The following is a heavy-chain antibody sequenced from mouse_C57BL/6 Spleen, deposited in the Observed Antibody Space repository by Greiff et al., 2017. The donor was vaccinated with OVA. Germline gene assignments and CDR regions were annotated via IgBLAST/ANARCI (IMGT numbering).Heavy chain of an antibody. Sequence: EVQRVESGAELVRPGASVKLSCTASGFNIKDDYMHWVKQRPEQGLEWIGWIDPENGDTEYASKFQGKATITADTSSNTAYLQLSSLTSEDTAVYYCTTDYYGSSHFAYWGQGTLVTVSA. J-gene: IGHJ3*01. CDR1: GFNIKDDY. V-gene: IGHV14-4*01. CDR2: IDPENGDT. D-gene: IGHD1-1*01. CDR3: TTDYYGSSHFAY.